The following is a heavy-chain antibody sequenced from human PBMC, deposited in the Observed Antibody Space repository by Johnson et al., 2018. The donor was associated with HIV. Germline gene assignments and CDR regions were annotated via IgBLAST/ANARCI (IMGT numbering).Heavy chain of an antibody. V-gene: IGHV3-30*02. CDR1: GFTFSRYG. D-gene: IGHD6-19*01. CDR2: IRHDRTNK. CDR3: AKIGQWRERLDAFDV. J-gene: IGHJ3*01. Sequence: QVQLVESGGGVVPPGGSLRLSCAASGFTFSRYGMHWVRQAPGKGLAWVAFIRHDRTNKYYADSMKGRFTISRHNSKNTLYLQMSSLRPEDTAVYYCAKIGQWRERLDAFDVWGQGTMVTVSS.